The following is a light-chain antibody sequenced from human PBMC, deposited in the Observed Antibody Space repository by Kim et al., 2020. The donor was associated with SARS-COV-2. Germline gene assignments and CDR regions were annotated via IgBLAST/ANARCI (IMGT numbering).Light chain of an antibody. CDR1: SGNSSYA. V-gene: IGLV4-69*01. Sequence: SVKLTCTLRSGNSSYAIAWHQQQPEKGPRYLMKLNSDGSHTKGDGIPDRFSGSSSGAERFLTISSLQSEDEADYYCQTWGTGIHWVFGGGTQLTVL. CDR2: LNSDGSH. CDR3: QTWGTGIHWV. J-gene: IGLJ3*02.